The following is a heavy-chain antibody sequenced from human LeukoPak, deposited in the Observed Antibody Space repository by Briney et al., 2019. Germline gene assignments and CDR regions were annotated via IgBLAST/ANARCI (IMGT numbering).Heavy chain of an antibody. CDR3: AKEIGVADLFDY. V-gene: IGHV3-30*18. D-gene: IGHD6-19*01. J-gene: IGHJ4*02. CDR1: GFTFSSYG. CDR2: ISYDGSNK. Sequence: GGSLRLSCAASGFTFSSYGMHWVRQAPGKGLEWVAVISYDGSNKYYADSVKGRFTISRDNSKNTLYLQMNSLRAEGTAVYYCAKEIGVADLFDYWGQGTLVTVSS.